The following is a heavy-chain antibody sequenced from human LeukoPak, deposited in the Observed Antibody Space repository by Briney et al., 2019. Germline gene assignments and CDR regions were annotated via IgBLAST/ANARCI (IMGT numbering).Heavy chain of an antibody. V-gene: IGHV3-21*01. Sequence: GESLKISCQGSGYTFTTCWIGWVRQVPGKGLEWVSSISSSSSYIYYADSVKGRFTISRDNSKNTLHLQMISLRAEDTAVYYCARDQGAWGYGYNFDYWGQGTLVTVSS. CDR1: GYTFTTCW. CDR3: ARDQGAWGYGYNFDY. CDR2: ISSSSSYI. J-gene: IGHJ4*02. D-gene: IGHD3-16*01.